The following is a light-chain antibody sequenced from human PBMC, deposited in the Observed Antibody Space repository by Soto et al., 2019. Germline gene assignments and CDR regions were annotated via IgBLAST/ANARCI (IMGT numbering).Light chain of an antibody. CDR2: GAA. J-gene: IGKJ4*01. V-gene: IGKV3-20*01. CDR1: QTISNTF. Sequence: EIVLTQSPGTLCLSPGERATLSCRASQTISNTFLAWYQQRPGQAPRPLIYGAAGRAAGIPDRFSGSGSGTDFTLSISRLEPEDLAVYYCQQYGVSPTFGGGTKVDIK. CDR3: QQYGVSPT.